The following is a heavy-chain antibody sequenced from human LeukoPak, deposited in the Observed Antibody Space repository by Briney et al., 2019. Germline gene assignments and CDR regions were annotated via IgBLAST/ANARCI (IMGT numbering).Heavy chain of an antibody. V-gene: IGHV4-61*01. CDR2: IYYSGST. J-gene: IGHJ6*02. D-gene: IGHD6-19*01. CDR3: ARDPAVAGTLGYYYYGMDV. CDR1: GGSVSSGSYY. Sequence: PSETLSLTCIVSGGSVSSGSYYWSWIRQPPGEGLEWIGYIYYSGSTNYNPSLKSRVTISMDTSKNQFSLKLSSVTAADTAVYYCARDPAVAGTLGYYYYGMDVWGQGTTVTVSS.